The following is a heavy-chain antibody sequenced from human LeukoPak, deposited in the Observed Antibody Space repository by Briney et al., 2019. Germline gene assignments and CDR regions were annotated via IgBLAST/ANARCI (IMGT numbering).Heavy chain of an antibody. CDR3: ARGAFIGVYYGSGSFGY. J-gene: IGHJ4*02. CDR1: GGSISSYY. CDR2: IYYSGST. Sequence: KASETLSLTCTVSGGSISSYYWSWMRQPPGKGLEWNEYIYYSGSTNYNPSLKSRVTISVDTSKNQFSLKLSSVTAADTAVYYCARGAFIGVYYGSGSFGYWGQGTLVTVSS. D-gene: IGHD3-10*01. V-gene: IGHV4-59*01.